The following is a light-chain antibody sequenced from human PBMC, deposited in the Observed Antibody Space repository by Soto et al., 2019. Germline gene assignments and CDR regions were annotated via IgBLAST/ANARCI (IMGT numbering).Light chain of an antibody. J-gene: IGKJ4*01. V-gene: IGKV3-15*01. Sequence: EIVLTQSPATLSLSPGARAPLSCRASQSVGSSLAWYQRKPGQPPRLLIYGASTRATGIPATFSGSGSGTEFTLTISSLQSEDFAVYYCQQYNSWPLTFGGGTKVDIK. CDR2: GAS. CDR1: QSVGSS. CDR3: QQYNSWPLT.